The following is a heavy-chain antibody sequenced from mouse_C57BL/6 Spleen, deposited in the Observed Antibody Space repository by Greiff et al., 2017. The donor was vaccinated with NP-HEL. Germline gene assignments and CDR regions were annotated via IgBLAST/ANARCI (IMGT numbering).Heavy chain of an antibody. J-gene: IGHJ3*01. Sequence: QVQLQQSGAELARPGASVKLSCKASGYPFTSYGISWVKQRPGQGLEWIGEIYPRSGNTYYNEKFKGKATLTADKSSSTAYMELRSLTSEDSAVYFCARSRDAWFAYWGQGTLVTVSA. D-gene: IGHD3-3*01. CDR2: IYPRSGNT. CDR3: ARSRDAWFAY. V-gene: IGHV1-81*01. CDR1: GYPFTSYG.